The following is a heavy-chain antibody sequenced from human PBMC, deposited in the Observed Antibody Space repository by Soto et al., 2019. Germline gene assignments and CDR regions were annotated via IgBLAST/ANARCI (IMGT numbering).Heavy chain of an antibody. CDR3: ARGGASGYCSSTSCYSPWFDP. D-gene: IGHD2-2*02. J-gene: IGHJ5*02. CDR2: INHSGST. CDR1: GGSFSGYY. Sequence: KTSETLSLTCAVYGGSFSGYYWSWIRQPPGKGLEWIGEINHSGSTNYNPSLKSRVTISVDTSKNQFSLKLSSVTAADTAVYYCARGGASGYCSSTSCYSPWFDPWGQGTRGTSPQ. V-gene: IGHV4-34*01.